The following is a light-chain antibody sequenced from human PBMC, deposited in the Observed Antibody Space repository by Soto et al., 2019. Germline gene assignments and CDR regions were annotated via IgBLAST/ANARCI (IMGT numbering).Light chain of an antibody. CDR3: QQYNSYSLLT. CDR2: KAS. V-gene: IGKV1-5*03. Sequence: DIQMTQSPSTLSVSVGDRVTITCRASQSISTWLAWYQQKPGKAPNLLIYKASSLESGVPSRFSGSGSGTEFTLTISSLQPDDFATYYCQQYNSYSLLTFGGGTKVEIK. J-gene: IGKJ4*01. CDR1: QSISTW.